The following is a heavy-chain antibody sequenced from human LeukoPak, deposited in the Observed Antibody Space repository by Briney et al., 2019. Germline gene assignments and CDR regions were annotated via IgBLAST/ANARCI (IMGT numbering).Heavy chain of an antibody. CDR1: GGSISSSTYY. J-gene: IGHJ3*02. D-gene: IGHD6-19*01. CDR2: IYYSGST. CDR3: ARAVAGDDAFDI. Sequence: SETLSLTCTVSGGSISSSTYYWGWIRQPPGMGLEWIGSIYYSGSTYYNPSLKSRVTISVDTSKNQFSLKLSSVTAADTAVYYCARAVAGDDAFDIWGRGTMVTVPS. V-gene: IGHV4-39*07.